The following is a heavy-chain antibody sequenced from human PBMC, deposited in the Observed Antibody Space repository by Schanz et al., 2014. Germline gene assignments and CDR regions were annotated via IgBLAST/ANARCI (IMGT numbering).Heavy chain of an antibody. J-gene: IGHJ4*02. CDR1: GFSFSTHW. V-gene: IGHV3-48*04. Sequence: VQLVESGGGLVQPGGSVRLSCGASGFSFSTHWMAWVRQAPGKGLEWLSYISRDGTTSYYADSVKGRFTISRDNAKNSLYLQMNSLTAEDTAVYYCARGVRIDYWGQGTLVTVSS. CDR3: ARGVRIDY. D-gene: IGHD3-3*01. CDR2: ISRDGTTS.